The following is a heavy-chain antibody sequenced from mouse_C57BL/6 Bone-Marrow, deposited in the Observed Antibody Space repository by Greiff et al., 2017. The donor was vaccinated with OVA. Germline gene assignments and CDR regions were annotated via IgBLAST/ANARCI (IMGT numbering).Heavy chain of an antibody. J-gene: IGHJ2*01. Sequence: QVQLQQPGAELVKPGASVKLSCKASGYTFTSYWMHWVKQRPGQGLEWIGMIHPNSGSTNYNEKFKSKATLTVDKSSSTAYMHLSSLTSEYSAVYYCARGDYYGSPFNYWGQGTTLTVSS. V-gene: IGHV1-64*01. CDR3: ARGDYYGSPFNY. D-gene: IGHD1-1*01. CDR1: GYTFTSYW. CDR2: IHPNSGST.